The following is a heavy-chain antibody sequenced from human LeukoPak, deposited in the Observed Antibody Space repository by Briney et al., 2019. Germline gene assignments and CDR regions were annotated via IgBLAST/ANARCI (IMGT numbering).Heavy chain of an antibody. CDR2: INPNSGGT. V-gene: IGHV1-2*02. CDR3: ARDFPRIPRHPRYSWFDP. J-gene: IGHJ5*02. Sequence: ASVKVSCKASGYTFTGYYMHWVRQAPGQGLEWMGWINPNSGGTNYAQKFQGRVTMTRDTSISTAYMELSRLRSDDTAVYYCARDFPRIPRHPRYSWFDPWGQGTLVTVSS. D-gene: IGHD2-15*01. CDR1: GYTFTGYY.